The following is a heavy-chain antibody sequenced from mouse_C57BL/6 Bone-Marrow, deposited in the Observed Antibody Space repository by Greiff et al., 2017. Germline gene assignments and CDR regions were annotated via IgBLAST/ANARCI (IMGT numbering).Heavy chain of an antibody. CDR1: GFTFSSYA. Sequence: EVKVVESGGGLVKPGGSLKLSCAASGFTFSSYAMSWVRQTPEKRLEWVATISDGGSYTYYPDNVKGRFTISRDNAKNNLYLQMSHLKSEDTAMYYCARDQNWAMDYWGQGTSVTVSS. CDR2: ISDGGSYT. CDR3: ARDQNWAMDY. D-gene: IGHD4-1*01. V-gene: IGHV5-4*01. J-gene: IGHJ4*01.